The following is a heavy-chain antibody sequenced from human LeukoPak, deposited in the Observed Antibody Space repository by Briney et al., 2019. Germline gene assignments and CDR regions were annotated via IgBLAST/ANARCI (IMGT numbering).Heavy chain of an antibody. CDR3: ARGPYGGGDCYSDC. J-gene: IGHJ4*02. D-gene: IGHD2-21*02. CDR2: INHSGST. Sequence: SETLSLTCAVYGGSFSGYYWSWIRQPPGKGLEWIGEINHSGSTNYNPSLKSRVTISVDTSKNQVALKLSYVTAADTAVYYCARGPYGGGDCYSDCWGQGTLVTVSS. V-gene: IGHV4-34*01. CDR1: GGSFSGYY.